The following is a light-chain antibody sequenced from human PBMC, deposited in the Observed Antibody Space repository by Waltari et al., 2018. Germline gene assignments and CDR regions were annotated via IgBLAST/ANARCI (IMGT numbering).Light chain of an antibody. J-gene: IGKJ4*01. CDR2: KVS. V-gene: IGKV2-30*01. CDR1: ESLVYSGGITY. Sequence: DVVLTQSPLFLPVTLGQLASISCRSSESLVYSGGITYLNWFHQRPGQSPRRLIYKVSNRDSGVPDRFNGSGSGTDFTLNISRVEAEDVGIYYCMQGTHWSLTFGGGTKVEIK. CDR3: MQGTHWSLT.